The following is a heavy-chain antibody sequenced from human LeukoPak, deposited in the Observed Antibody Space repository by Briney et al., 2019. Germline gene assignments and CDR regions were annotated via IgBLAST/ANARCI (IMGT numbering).Heavy chain of an antibody. CDR2: IIPIFGTA. D-gene: IGHD3-10*01. CDR1: GGTFSSYA. CDR3: ARTSYGSGSYYNSQNYYYYGMDV. J-gene: IGHJ6*04. V-gene: IGHV1-69*01. Sequence: SVKVSCKASGGTFSSYAISWVRQAPGQGLEWMGGIIPIFGTANYAQKFQGRVTITADESTSTAYMELSSLRSEDTAVYYCARTSYGSGSYYNSQNYYYYGMDVWGKGTTVTVSS.